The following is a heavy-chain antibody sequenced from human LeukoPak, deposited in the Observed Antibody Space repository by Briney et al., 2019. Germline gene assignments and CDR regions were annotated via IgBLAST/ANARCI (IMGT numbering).Heavy chain of an antibody. CDR2: INHSGST. CDR1: GGSFSGYY. J-gene: IGHJ4*02. CDR3: ARGRSYYYDFFDY. Sequence: SETLSLTCAVYGGSFSGYYWSWIRQPPGKGLEWIGEINHSGSTNYNPSLKSRVTISVDTSKNQFSLKLSSVTAGDTAVYYCARGRSYYYDFFDYWGQGTLVTVSS. D-gene: IGHD3-22*01. V-gene: IGHV4-34*01.